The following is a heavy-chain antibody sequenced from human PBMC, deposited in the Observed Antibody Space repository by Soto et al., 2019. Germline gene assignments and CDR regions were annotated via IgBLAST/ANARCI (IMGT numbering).Heavy chain of an antibody. CDR1: GDSVSNNGAA. CDR3: ARDPPDFNSGFGY. Sequence: SQTLSLTCAISGDSVSNNGAAWNWIRQSPSRGLEWLGRTYYRSQWHYDYATSVRSRITINPDTSKNQFSLQLNSVTPEDTAVYYCARDPPDFNSGFGYWGQGTLVTVSS. CDR2: TYYRSQWHY. D-gene: IGHD1-26*01. J-gene: IGHJ4*02. V-gene: IGHV6-1*01.